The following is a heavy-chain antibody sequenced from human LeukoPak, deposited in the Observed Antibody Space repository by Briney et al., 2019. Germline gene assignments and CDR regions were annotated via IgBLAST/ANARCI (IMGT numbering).Heavy chain of an antibody. CDR2: ISYDGSNK. V-gene: IGHV3-30*03. CDR1: GFTFSSYG. J-gene: IGHJ4*02. Sequence: GGSLRLSCAASGFTFSSYGTHWVRQAPGKGLEWVAVISYDGSNKYYADSVKGRFTISRDNSKNTLYLQMNSLRAEDTAVYYCASPTEFGGLISPLDYWGQGTLVTVSS. D-gene: IGHD3-16*02. CDR3: ASPTEFGGLISPLDY.